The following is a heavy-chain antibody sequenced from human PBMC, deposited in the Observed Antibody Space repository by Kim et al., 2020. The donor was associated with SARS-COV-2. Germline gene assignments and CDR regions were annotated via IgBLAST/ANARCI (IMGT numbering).Heavy chain of an antibody. CDR2: IYYSGST. CDR3: ARDISPGFSYYDILTGYPGYGMDV. D-gene: IGHD3-9*01. Sequence: SETLSLTRTVSGGSISSYYWSWIRQPPGKGLEWIGYIYYSGSTNYNPSLKSRVTISVDTSKNQFSLKLSSVTAADTAVYYCARDISPGFSYYDILTGYPGYGMDVWGQGTTVTVSS. V-gene: IGHV4-59*13. J-gene: IGHJ6*02. CDR1: GGSISSYY.